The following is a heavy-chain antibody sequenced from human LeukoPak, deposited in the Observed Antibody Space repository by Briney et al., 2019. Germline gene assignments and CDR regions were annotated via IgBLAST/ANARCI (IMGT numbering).Heavy chain of an antibody. Sequence: ASVKVSCKASRYTFIDYWIHWVRQAPGQGREGRGRIDVKTGDITRAQKFQCRVNMTRDTSISTTYMDLSGPGTDDRDVYYCARDAPHQRFDYRGEGNLVSVS. CDR2: IDVKTGDI. J-gene: IGHJ4*02. V-gene: IGHV1-2*02. CDR3: ARDAPHQRFDY. CDR1: RYTFIDYW.